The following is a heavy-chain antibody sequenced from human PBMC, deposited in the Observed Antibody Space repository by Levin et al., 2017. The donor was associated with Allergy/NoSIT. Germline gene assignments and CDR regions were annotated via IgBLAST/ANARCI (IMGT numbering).Heavy chain of an antibody. Sequence: SQTLSLTCTVSGASLNSGSNYWSWIRQSPGKGLEWIGYIDYSGSTIYNPSLRSRVTISADTSKNQFSLTLTSVTAADTAVYYCARDLDYYYYMDVWGKGTTVTVSS. J-gene: IGHJ6*03. CDR1: GASLNSGSNY. V-gene: IGHV4-61*01. CDR2: IDYSGST. CDR3: ARDLDYYYYMDV.